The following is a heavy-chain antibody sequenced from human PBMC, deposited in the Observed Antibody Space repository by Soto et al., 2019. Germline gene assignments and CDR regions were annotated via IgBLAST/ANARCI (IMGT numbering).Heavy chain of an antibody. J-gene: IGHJ6*02. Sequence: QVQLVQSGAEVKKPGSSVQVSCKASGDTDTNYVISWVRQAPGQGLEWMGGIFPKFGTTYSAQKLQDRLTITADESTYTVYMQLSSLRLDDTAVYYCEAEMTFGKLSVVWGQGTTVTVSS. CDR3: EAEMTFGKLSVV. V-gene: IGHV1-69*01. CDR1: GDTDTNYV. CDR2: IFPKFGTT. D-gene: IGHD3-16*02.